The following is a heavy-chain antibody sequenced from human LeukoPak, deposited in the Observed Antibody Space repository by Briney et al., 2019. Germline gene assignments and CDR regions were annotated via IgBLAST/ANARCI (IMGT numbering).Heavy chain of an antibody. CDR2: IYYSGST. V-gene: IGHV4-39*07. CDR3: ARKSYQLLSRTFDP. J-gene: IGHJ5*02. Sequence: SETLSLTCTVSGGSISSSSYYWGWIRQPPGKGLEWIGSIYYSGSTYYNPSLKSRVTISVDTSKNQFSLKLSSVTAADTAVYYCARKSYQLLSRTFDPWGQGTLVTVSS. D-gene: IGHD2-2*01. CDR1: GGSISSSSYY.